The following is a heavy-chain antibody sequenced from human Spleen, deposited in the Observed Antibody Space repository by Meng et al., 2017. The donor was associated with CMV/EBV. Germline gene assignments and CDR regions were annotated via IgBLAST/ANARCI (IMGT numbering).Heavy chain of an antibody. V-gene: IGHV3-30*04. J-gene: IGHJ6*02. CDR3: ARDRHCSSTSCYKAEYYYYYGMDV. D-gene: IGHD2-2*02. CDR2: ISNDGINE. Sequence: MHWVRQAPVKGLEWVALISNDGINEYYADSVKGRFTISRDNSQNTLFLQMNSLRAEDTAVYYCARDRHCSSTSCYKAEYYYYYGMDVWGQGTTVTVSS.